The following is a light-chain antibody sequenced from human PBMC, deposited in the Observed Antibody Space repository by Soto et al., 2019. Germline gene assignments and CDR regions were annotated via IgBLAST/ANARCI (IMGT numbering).Light chain of an antibody. Sequence: QSVLTQPPSASGSPGQSVTISCTGTSSDVGVYNYVSWYQQHPGKAPKRIIYEVIKRPSGVPNRFSGSKSGNTASLTVSGLQAEDEADYYCSSYAGSKILVFGGGTKLTVL. CDR2: EVI. V-gene: IGLV2-8*01. CDR3: SSYAGSKILV. J-gene: IGLJ2*01. CDR1: SSDVGVYNY.